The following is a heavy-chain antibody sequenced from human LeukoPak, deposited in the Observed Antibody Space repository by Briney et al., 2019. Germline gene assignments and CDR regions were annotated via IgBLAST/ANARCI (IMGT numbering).Heavy chain of an antibody. V-gene: IGHV3-48*04. Sequence: GGSLRLSRAASGFTFSTYYMNWVRQAPGKGLEWVSYITSSSDIRHYADSVKGRFTISRDNAKNSLYLQMNSLRAEDTAVYYCARDLHYDNSGDNYCHAYDIWGQGTMVTVSS. CDR3: ARDLHYDNSGDNYCHAYDI. CDR2: ITSSSDIR. CDR1: GFTFSTYY. J-gene: IGHJ3*02. D-gene: IGHD3-22*01.